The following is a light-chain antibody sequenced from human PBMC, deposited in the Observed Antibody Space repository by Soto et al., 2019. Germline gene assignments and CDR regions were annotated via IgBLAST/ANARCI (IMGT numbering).Light chain of an antibody. CDR2: EGS. CDR1: SNDVGSHNL. CDR3: SSYAGSSTHVV. V-gene: IGLV2-23*01. Sequence: QSALTQPASVSGSPGQSITISCTGVSNDVGSHNLVSWYQQHPGKAPKVIIYEGSKRPSGVSNRFSGSRPGHTASLTISGLQAEDEAHYYCSSYAGSSTHVVFGGGTKVTVL. J-gene: IGLJ2*01.